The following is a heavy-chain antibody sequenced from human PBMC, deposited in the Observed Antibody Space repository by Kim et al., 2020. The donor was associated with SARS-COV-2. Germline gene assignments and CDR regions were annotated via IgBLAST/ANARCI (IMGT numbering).Heavy chain of an antibody. V-gene: IGHV4-39*07. Sequence: SETLSLTCTVSGGSISSSSYYWGWIRQPPGKGLEWIGSIYYSGSTYYNPSLKSRVTISVDTSKNQFSLKLSSVTAADTAVYYCARGGTTVVTPLFYWGQGTLVTVSS. CDR1: GGSISSSSYY. CDR3: ARGGTTVVTPLFY. CDR2: IYYSGST. J-gene: IGHJ4*02. D-gene: IGHD4-17*01.